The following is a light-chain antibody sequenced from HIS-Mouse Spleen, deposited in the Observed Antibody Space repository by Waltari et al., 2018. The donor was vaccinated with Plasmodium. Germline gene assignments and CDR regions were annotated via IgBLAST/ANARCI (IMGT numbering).Light chain of an antibody. Sequence: EIVMTQSPATLYVSLGVRAPPSVRASQIVTSNLAWYQQKPGQAPRLLIYGASTRATGIPARFSGSGSGTEFTLTISSLQSEEFAVYYCQQYNNWSFTFGPGTKVDIK. CDR1: QIVTSN. V-gene: IGKV3-15*01. CDR2: GAS. CDR3: QQYNNWSFT. J-gene: IGKJ3*01.